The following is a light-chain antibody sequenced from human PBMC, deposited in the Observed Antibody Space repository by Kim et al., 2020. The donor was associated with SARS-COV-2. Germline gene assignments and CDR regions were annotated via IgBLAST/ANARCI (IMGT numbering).Light chain of an antibody. V-gene: IGKV1-5*03. Sequence: TLSASVGDRVTITCRASQTISNWLAWYQQKPGKAPTLLIYKASTLESGVPSRFSGSGSGTEFTLIISNLQPDDFATYYCQQYNKTFGQGTKVDIK. CDR1: QTISNW. J-gene: IGKJ1*01. CDR2: KAS. CDR3: QQYNKT.